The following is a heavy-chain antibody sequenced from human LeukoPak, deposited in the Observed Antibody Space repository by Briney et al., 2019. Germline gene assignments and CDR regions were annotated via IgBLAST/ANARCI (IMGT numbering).Heavy chain of an antibody. CDR3: ARVAAPIMYVDTAMLFDY. D-gene: IGHD5-18*01. Sequence: SGRSLRLSCAASGFTFSSYAMHWVRQAPGKELEWVAVISYDGSNKYYADSVKGRFTISRDNSKNTLYLQMNSLRAEDTAVYYCARVAAPIMYVDTAMLFDYWGQGTLVTVSS. V-gene: IGHV3-30*04. J-gene: IGHJ4*02. CDR2: ISYDGSNK. CDR1: GFTFSSYA.